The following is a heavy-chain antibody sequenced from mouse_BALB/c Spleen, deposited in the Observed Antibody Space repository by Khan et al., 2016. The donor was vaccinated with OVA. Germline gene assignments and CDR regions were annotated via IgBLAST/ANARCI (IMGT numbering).Heavy chain of an antibody. V-gene: IGHV3-2*02. CDR2: ISYSGSN. D-gene: IGHD2-12*01. CDR1: GYSITSGYG. J-gene: IGHJ4*01. Sequence: EVQLQESGPGLVKPSQSLSLTCTVTGYSITSGYGWNWIRQFPGNKLEWMGYISYSGSNNYNPSLKSRISITRDTSKNQFFLQLNSVTTEDTASYYCAKTDTIKYWGQGTSVTVSS. CDR3: AKTDTIKY.